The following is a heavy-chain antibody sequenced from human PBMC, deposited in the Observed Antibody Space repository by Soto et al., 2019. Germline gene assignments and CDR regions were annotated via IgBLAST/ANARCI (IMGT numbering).Heavy chain of an antibody. V-gene: IGHV4-30-4*01. CDR1: GGSISSGDYY. J-gene: IGHJ4*02. CDR2: IYYSGST. D-gene: IGHD3-3*01. CDR3: ARGRTIFDY. Sequence: SETLSLTCTVSGGSISSGDYYCSWIRQPPGKGLEWIWYIYYSGSTYYNPSLKSRVTISVDTSKNQFSLKLSSLTATDTAVYYCARGRTIFDYWGQGSLVTVPS.